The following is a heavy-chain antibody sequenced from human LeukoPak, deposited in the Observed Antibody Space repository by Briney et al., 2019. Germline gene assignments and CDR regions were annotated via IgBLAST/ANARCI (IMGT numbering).Heavy chain of an antibody. D-gene: IGHD6-19*01. CDR2: IDSSGST. CDR1: GGSISSSSYY. CDR3: ARSPVAGFDY. V-gene: IGHV4-39*01. J-gene: IGHJ4*02. Sequence: SETLSLTRTVSGGSISSSSYYWRWIRQPPGKGLEWIASIDSSGSTYYNPSLKSRITMFVDTSKNQFSLRLSSVTAADTAVYYCARSPVAGFDYWGQGALVTVSS.